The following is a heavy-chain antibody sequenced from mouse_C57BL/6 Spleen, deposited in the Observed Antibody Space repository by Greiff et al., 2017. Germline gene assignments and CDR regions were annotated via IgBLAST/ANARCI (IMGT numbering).Heavy chain of an antibody. J-gene: IGHJ1*03. CDR1: GYTFTSYW. Sequence: QVQLQQPGAELVRPGTSVKLSCKASGYTFTSYWMHWVKQRPGQGLEWIGVIDPSDSYTNYNQKFKGKATLTVDTSSSTAYMQLSSLTSEDSAVYYCARSASYGSSDWYFDVWGTGTTVTVSS. V-gene: IGHV1-59*01. CDR2: IDPSDSYT. D-gene: IGHD1-1*01. CDR3: ARSASYGSSDWYFDV.